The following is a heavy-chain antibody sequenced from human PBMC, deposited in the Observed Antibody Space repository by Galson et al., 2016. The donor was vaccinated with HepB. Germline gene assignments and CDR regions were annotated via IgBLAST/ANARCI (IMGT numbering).Heavy chain of an antibody. CDR3: AKDQMNTAMVWDYYYYYGLDV. CDR1: GFAFSSYA. CDR2: ISGSGGSP. Sequence: SLRLSCAASGFAFSSYAMTWVRQAPGKGLEWVSGISGSGGSPYYADSVKGRFTISRDNSKNTLFLQMNSLRTEDTAVFYCAKDQMNTAMVWDYYYYYGLDVWGQGTTVTVSS. D-gene: IGHD5-18*01. V-gene: IGHV3-23*01. J-gene: IGHJ6*02.